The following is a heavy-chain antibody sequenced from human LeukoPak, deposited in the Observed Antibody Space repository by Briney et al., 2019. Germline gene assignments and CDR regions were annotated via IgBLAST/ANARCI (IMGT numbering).Heavy chain of an antibody. CDR2: ITSSGKTI. V-gene: IGHV3-48*03. Sequence: GGSLRLSCAASGFTFSGYEMNWVRQVPGKGLEWVSYITSSGKTINYVDSVKGRFTISRDNSKNTLYLQMNSLRAEDTAVYYCANKYRLVAYWGQGTLVTVSS. J-gene: IGHJ4*02. CDR1: GFTFSGYE. CDR3: ANKYRLVAY. D-gene: IGHD2-21*01.